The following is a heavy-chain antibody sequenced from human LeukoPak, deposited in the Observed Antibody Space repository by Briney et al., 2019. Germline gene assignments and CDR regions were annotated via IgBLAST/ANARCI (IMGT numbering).Heavy chain of an antibody. CDR2: ISGSGGST. CDR3: AKRFGSYSPAFDI. Sequence: GSLRLSCAASGFPLSSYAMGRVRPAPGKGLEWGSAISGSGGSTYYADSVKGRFTISRDNSKNTLYLQMNSLRAEDTAVYYCAKRFGSYSPAFDIWGQGTMVTVSS. J-gene: IGHJ3*02. CDR1: GFPLSSYA. D-gene: IGHD2-15*01. V-gene: IGHV3-23*01.